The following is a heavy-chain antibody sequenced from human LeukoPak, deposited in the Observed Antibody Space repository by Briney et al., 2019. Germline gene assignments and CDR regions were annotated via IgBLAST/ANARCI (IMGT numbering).Heavy chain of an antibody. CDR1: GGSISSGGYS. V-gene: IGHV4-30-2*01. CDR2: IYHSGST. Sequence: SETLSLTCAVSGGSISSGGYSWSWIRQPPGKGLEWIGYIYHSGSTYYNPSLKSRVTISVDTSKNQFSLKLSSVTAADTAVYYCARQGSSSWPNWFDPWGQGTLVTVSS. J-gene: IGHJ5*02. CDR3: ARQGSSSWPNWFDP. D-gene: IGHD6-13*01.